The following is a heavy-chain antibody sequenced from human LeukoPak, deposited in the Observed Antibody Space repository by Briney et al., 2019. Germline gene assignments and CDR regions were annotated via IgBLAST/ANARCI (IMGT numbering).Heavy chain of an antibody. V-gene: IGHV1-46*01. D-gene: IGHD2-21*01. J-gene: IGHJ1*01. CDR2: INPSGGST. CDR1: GYTFINYY. CDR3: ARDESTSILWW. Sequence: GASVKVSCKASGYTFINYYMHWVRQAPGQGLEWMGLINPSGGSTSYAQKFQGRVTMTRDTSTSTVYMELSSLRSEDTAVYYCARDESTSILWWWGQGTLVTVSS.